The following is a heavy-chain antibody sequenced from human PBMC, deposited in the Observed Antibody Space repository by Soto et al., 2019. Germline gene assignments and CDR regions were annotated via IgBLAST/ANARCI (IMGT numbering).Heavy chain of an antibody. D-gene: IGHD6-19*01. CDR3: AYSTGWYRHDV. Sequence: QVQLQESGPGLVKPSGTLSLTCAVSGDSISNSRWWTWVRQPPGKGLEWSGDIFHSGDTNYNPSLSSGVFISVDTSQNQFSLKVSSVTAANTAVYYCAYSTGWYRHDVWGQGTLVIVSS. J-gene: IGHJ3*01. V-gene: IGHV4-4*02. CDR1: GDSISNSRW. CDR2: IFHSGDT.